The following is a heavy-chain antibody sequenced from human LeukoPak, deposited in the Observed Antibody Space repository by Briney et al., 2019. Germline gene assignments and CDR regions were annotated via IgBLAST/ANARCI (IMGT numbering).Heavy chain of an antibody. D-gene: IGHD3-10*01. J-gene: IGHJ4*02. CDR1: GFTFSSYA. CDR3: ARRVTHGSGSYYD. Sequence: PGGSLRLSCAASGFTFSSYAMSWVRQAPGKGLEWVSAISGSGGSTYYANSVKGRFTISRDNSKNTLYLQMNSLRAEDTAVYYCARRVTHGSGSYYDWGQGTLVTVSS. V-gene: IGHV3-23*01. CDR2: ISGSGGST.